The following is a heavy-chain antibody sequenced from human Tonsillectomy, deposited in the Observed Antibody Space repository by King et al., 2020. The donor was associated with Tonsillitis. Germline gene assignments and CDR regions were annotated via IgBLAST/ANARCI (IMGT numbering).Heavy chain of an antibody. D-gene: IGHD3-10*01. CDR1: GFTFTSHA. CDR2: ISYDGSNK. Sequence: VQLVESGGGVVQPGRSLRLSCAASGFTFTSHAMHWVRQAPGKGPEWVAIISYDGSNKYYTDSVKGRFTISRDNSKNTLYLQMNSLRPEDTAVYYCAEAFGSGNYANYMDVWGKGTTVTVSS. CDR3: AEAFGSGNYANYMDV. V-gene: IGHV3-30-3*02. J-gene: IGHJ6*03.